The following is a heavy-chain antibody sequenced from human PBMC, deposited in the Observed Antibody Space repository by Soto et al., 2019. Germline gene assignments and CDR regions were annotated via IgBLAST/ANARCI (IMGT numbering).Heavy chain of an antibody. V-gene: IGHV1-69*10. D-gene: IGHD3-10*01. CDR3: AKEYMATIGLNGSGSYAFDI. Sequence: ASVKVSCKASGGTFSSYAISWVRQAPGQGLEWMGGIIPMLGIANKAHKFKGRVTITADKYTSTAYMELSSLRSEDTALFYCAKEYMATIGLNGSGSYAFDIWGRGTMVTVSS. CDR1: GGTFSSYA. CDR2: IIPMLGIA. J-gene: IGHJ3*02.